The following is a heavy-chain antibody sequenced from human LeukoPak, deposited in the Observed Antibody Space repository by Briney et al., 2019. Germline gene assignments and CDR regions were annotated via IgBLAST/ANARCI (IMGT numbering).Heavy chain of an antibody. Sequence: GGSLRLSCAASGFTFSSYSMNWVRQAPGKGLEWVSYIGSSSSTIYYADSVKGRFTISRDNAKNSLYLQMNSLRAEDTAVYYCARGGDYTGDYWGQGTLVTVSS. V-gene: IGHV3-48*01. CDR3: ARGGDYTGDY. CDR2: IGSSSSTI. J-gene: IGHJ4*02. D-gene: IGHD4-17*01. CDR1: GFTFSSYS.